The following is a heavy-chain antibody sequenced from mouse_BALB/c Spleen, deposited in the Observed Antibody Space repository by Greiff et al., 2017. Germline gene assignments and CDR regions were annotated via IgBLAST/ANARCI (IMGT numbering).Heavy chain of an antibody. D-gene: IGHD1-1*01. CDR3: AKNYEGLRGSSLFDY. Sequence: QVQLKESGPSLVQPSQSLSITCTVSGFSLTSYGVHWVRQSPGKGLEWLGVIWRGGSTDYNAAFMSRLSITKDNSKSQVFFKMNSLQADDTAIYYCAKNYEGLRGSSLFDYWGQGTTLTVSS. J-gene: IGHJ2*01. CDR2: IWRGGST. CDR1: GFSLTSYG. V-gene: IGHV2-5-1*01.